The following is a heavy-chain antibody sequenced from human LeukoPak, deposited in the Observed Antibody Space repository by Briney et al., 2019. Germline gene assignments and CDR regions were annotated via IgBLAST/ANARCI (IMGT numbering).Heavy chain of an antibody. CDR3: ARDAPPGVRGVIRWFDP. Sequence: SVKVSCKASGGTFSSYDISWVRQAPGQGLEWMGRIIPIFDTTNYAQNFQGRVRISTDESTSTAYMEVSSLRSEDTAVYYCARDAPPGVRGVIRWFDPWGQGTLVTVSS. CDR1: GGTFSSYD. CDR2: IIPIFDTT. V-gene: IGHV1-69*05. D-gene: IGHD3-10*01. J-gene: IGHJ5*02.